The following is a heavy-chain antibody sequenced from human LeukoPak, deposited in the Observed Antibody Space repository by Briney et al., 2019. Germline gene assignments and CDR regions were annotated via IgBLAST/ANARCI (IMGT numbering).Heavy chain of an antibody. CDR2: ISGSGGST. Sequence: PGGSLRLSCAASGSTLSSYAMSWVRQAPGKGLEWVSAISGSGGSTYYADSVKGRFTISRDNSKNTLYLQVNSLRAEDTAVYYCARALKWSTIDYWGQGTLVTVSS. D-gene: IGHD2-8*01. CDR3: ARALKWSTIDY. J-gene: IGHJ4*02. V-gene: IGHV3-23*01. CDR1: GSTLSSYA.